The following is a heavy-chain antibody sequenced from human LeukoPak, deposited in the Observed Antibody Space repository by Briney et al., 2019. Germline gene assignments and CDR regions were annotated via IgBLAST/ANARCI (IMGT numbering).Heavy chain of an antibody. Sequence: GGSLRLSCAASGFSFISYGMHWVRQAPGKGLEGVGVISDDGRSKDYADSVKGRFTISRDNSKDTLYLQMNSLRDEDTAVHYCAIRPSDYGDYVSYFDYWGQGTLVTVSS. V-gene: IGHV3-30*03. CDR1: GFSFISYG. CDR2: ISDDGRSK. J-gene: IGHJ4*02. CDR3: AIRPSDYGDYVSYFDY. D-gene: IGHD4-17*01.